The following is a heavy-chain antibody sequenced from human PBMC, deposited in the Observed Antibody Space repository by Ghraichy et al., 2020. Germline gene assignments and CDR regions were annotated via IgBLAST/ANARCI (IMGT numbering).Heavy chain of an antibody. J-gene: IGHJ6*03. CDR2: TYYRSKWYN. D-gene: IGHD5/OR15-5a*01. Sequence: SQTLSLTCAISGDSVSSNSASWNWIRQSPSRGLEWLGRTYYRSKWYNDYAASLQGRIIINPDTTKNHFSLQLSSVTPEDTAVYFCSRGTSTYMDVWAKGTTVTVSS. V-gene: IGHV6-1*01. CDR1: GDSVSSNSAS. CDR3: SRGTSTYMDV.